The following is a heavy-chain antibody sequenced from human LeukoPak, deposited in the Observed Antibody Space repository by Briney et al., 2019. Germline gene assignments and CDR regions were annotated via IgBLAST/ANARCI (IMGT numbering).Heavy chain of an antibody. J-gene: IGHJ4*02. CDR1: GYTFTGYY. CDR3: ARDKYTGYETFDY. V-gene: IGHV1-2*02. D-gene: IGHD5-12*01. Sequence: EASVKVSCKASGYTFTGYYIHWVRQAPGQGLEWMGWINPNNGGTNYAQKFQGRVTMTRDTSISTAYMELNRPTSDDTAVYYCARDKYTGYETFDYWGQGTPVTVSS. CDR2: INPNNGGT.